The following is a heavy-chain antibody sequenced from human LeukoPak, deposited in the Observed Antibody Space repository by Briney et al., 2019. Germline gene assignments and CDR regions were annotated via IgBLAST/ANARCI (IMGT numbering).Heavy chain of an antibody. D-gene: IGHD3-10*01. Sequence: SETLSLTCTVSGGSISSYYWSWIRQPPGKGLEWIGYIYYSGSTNYNPSLKSRVTISVDTSKNQFSLRLSSVTAADTAVYYCARDFYYGSGSLIYYWGQGTLVTVSS. CDR3: ARDFYYGSGSLIYY. J-gene: IGHJ4*02. V-gene: IGHV4-59*01. CDR2: IYYSGST. CDR1: GGSISSYY.